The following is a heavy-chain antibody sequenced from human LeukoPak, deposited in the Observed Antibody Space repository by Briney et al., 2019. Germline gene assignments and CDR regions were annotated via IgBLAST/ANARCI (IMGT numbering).Heavy chain of an antibody. CDR1: GFTFSSYS. CDR3: ARDLVGIAARPSDY. J-gene: IGHJ4*02. D-gene: IGHD6-6*01. CDR2: ISSSSSYI. Sequence: PGGSLRLSCAASGFTFSSYSMNWVRQAPGKGLEWASSISSSSSYIYYADSVKGRFTISRDNAKNSLYLQMNSLRAEDTAVYYCARDLVGIAARPSDYWGQGTLVTVSS. V-gene: IGHV3-21*01.